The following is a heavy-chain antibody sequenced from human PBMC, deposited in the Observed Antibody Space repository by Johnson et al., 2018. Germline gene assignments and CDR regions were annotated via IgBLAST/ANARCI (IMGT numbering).Heavy chain of an antibody. CDR2: IWYDGSNK. J-gene: IGHJ3*02. Sequence: QVQLVQSGGGVVQPGRSLRLSCAASGFTFSSYGMHWVRQAPGKGLEWVAVIWYDGSNKYYADSVKGRFTISRDNSKNTLYLQINSLSAEDTAVYYCAKALHYYDSSGYYEIDAFDIWGQGTMVTVSS. CDR1: GFTFSSYG. V-gene: IGHV3-33*06. CDR3: AKALHYYDSSGYYEIDAFDI. D-gene: IGHD3-22*01.